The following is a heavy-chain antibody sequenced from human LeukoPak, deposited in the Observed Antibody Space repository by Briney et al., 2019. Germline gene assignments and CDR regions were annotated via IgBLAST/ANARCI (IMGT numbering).Heavy chain of an antibody. CDR2: INPNSGGT. J-gene: IGHJ3*02. CDR1: GYTFTGYY. Sequence: ASVKVSCQASGYTFTGYYLHWVRQAPGQGLEWMGRINPNSGGTNYAQKFQGRVTMTGDTSISTAYMELSRLRSDDTAVYFCARAHCSSTTCLNAFDIWGQGTMVTVSS. D-gene: IGHD2-2*01. CDR3: ARAHCSSTTCLNAFDI. V-gene: IGHV1-2*06.